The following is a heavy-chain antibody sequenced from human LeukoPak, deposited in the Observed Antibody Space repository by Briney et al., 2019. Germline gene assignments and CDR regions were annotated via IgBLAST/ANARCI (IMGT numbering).Heavy chain of an antibody. CDR2: INHSGST. CDR3: ARNSILLWFGELRGGWFDP. J-gene: IGHJ5*02. D-gene: IGHD3-10*01. Sequence: PSETLSLTCAVYGGSFSGYYWSWIRQPPGKGLEWIGEINHSGSTNYNPSLKSRVTISVDTSKNQFSLKLGSVTAADTAVYYCARNSILLWFGELRGGWFDPWGQGTLVTVSS. CDR1: GGSFSGYY. V-gene: IGHV4-34*01.